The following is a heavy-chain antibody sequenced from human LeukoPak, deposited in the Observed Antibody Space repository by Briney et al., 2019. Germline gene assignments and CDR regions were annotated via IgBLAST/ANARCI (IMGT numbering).Heavy chain of an antibody. CDR2: ISFDGNNL. CDR1: GFTFSNYG. D-gene: IGHD3-16*02. CDR3: AIIVDDYDY. J-gene: IGHJ4*02. V-gene: IGHV3-30*03. Sequence: PGGSLGPSCAASGFTFSNYGIHWVRQAPGKGLEWVALISFDGNNLYYADSVKGRFTISRDNSKNTLFLQLNSLGPEDTALYYCAIIVDDYDYWGRGTLVTVSS.